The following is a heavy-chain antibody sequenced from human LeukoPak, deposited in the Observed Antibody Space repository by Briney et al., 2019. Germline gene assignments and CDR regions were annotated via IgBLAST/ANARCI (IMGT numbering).Heavy chain of an antibody. CDR2: IFGSGSS. CDR1: GGSISDYY. V-gene: IGHV4-59*01. Sequence: SETLSLNGTVSGGSISDYYWSWLRQPPGKELEWIGWIFGSGSSNYNPSLKSRLTISVDTSKNQFSLKLTSATAADTAVYYCAREKDTGSNHAKIRYDIWGQGTMVTVSS. J-gene: IGHJ3*02. D-gene: IGHD1-26*01. CDR3: AREKDTGSNHAKIRYDI.